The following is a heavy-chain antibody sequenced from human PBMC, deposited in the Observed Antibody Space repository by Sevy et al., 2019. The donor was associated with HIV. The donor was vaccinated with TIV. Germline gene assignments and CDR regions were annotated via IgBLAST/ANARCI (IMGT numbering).Heavy chain of an antibody. CDR3: ARDLHRGLSGSTSGY. V-gene: IGHV3-11*01. D-gene: IGHD3-3*01. J-gene: IGHJ4*02. CDR2: ISSSGSNI. CDR1: GFTFSDYY. Sequence: GGSLRLSCAASGFTFSDYYMSWIRQAPGKGLEWVSYISSSGSNIYYADSVKGRFTVSRDNAKNSMYLQMNSLRAEDTALYYCARDLHRGLSGSTSGYWGQGTMVTVSS.